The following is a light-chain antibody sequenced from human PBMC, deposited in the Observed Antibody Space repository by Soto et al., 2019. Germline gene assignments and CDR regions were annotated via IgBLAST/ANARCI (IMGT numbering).Light chain of an antibody. CDR3: QHRRVWPVS. J-gene: IGKJ5*01. CDR2: DAF. V-gene: IGKV3-11*01. CDR1: QSVNEN. Sequence: EIVVKESTGTLSFSPGKRATLSCRASQSVNENLFWYQQKSGQPPRLLIYDAFTRATGIPARFSGSGSGTDFTLTITSLEPEDFAVYYCQHRRVWPVSFGQGTRLAVK.